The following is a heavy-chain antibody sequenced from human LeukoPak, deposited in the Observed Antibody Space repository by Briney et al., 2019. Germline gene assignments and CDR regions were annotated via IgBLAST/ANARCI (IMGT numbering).Heavy chain of an antibody. Sequence: PGGSLRLSCAASGFTFSSYGMHWVRQAPGKGLEWVAFIRYDGSNKYYADSVKGRFTISRDNSKNTLYLQMNSLRAEDTAVYYCAKDLMDPAARHPFDYWGQGTLVTVSS. CDR2: IRYDGSNK. CDR3: AKDLMDPAARHPFDY. CDR1: GFTFSSYG. J-gene: IGHJ4*02. D-gene: IGHD6-6*01. V-gene: IGHV3-30*02.